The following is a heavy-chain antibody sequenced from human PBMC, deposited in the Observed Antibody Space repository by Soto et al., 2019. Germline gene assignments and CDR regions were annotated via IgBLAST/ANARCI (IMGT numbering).Heavy chain of an antibody. J-gene: IGHJ6*02. CDR2: IIPIFGTA. CDR1: GGTFSSYA. CDR3: ARVVAAAAYYYYGMDV. V-gene: IGHV1-69*13. Sequence: SVKVSCKASGGTFSSYAISWVRQAPGQGLEWMGGIIPIFGTANYAQKFQGRVTITADESTSTAYMELSSLRSEDTAVYYCARVVAAAAYYYYGMDVWGQGTTVTVSS. D-gene: IGHD6-13*01.